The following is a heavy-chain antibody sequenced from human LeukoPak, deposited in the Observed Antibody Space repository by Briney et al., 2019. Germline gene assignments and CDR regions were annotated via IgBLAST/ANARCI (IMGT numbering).Heavy chain of an antibody. D-gene: IGHD1-1*01. Sequence: PSETLSLTCTVSGGSISSYYWSWIRQPPGKGLEWIGYIYYSGSTNYNPSLKSRVTISVDTSKNQFSLKLSSVTAADTAVYYCARAVGGDAWHDGPNWFDPWGRGTLVTVSS. CDR1: GGSISSYY. J-gene: IGHJ5*02. CDR2: IYYSGST. CDR3: ARAVGGDAWHDGPNWFDP. V-gene: IGHV4-59*01.